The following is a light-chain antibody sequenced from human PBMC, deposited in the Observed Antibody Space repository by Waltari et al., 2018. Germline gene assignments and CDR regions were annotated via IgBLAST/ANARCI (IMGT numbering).Light chain of an antibody. J-gene: IGKJ4*01. CDR1: RSVRSY. CDR3: QQRHDWPLN. V-gene: IGKV3-11*01. Sequence: ILLTQSPVTLSVSPGERATLSCKASRSVRSYLAWYQQKPGQAPRLLIYDASNRASGIPARFSGSGSGTDFTLTISNVEPEDFAVYYCQQRHDWPLNFGGGTKLEIK. CDR2: DAS.